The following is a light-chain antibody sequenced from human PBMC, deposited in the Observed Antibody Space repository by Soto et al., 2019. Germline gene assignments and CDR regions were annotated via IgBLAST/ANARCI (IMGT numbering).Light chain of an antibody. Sequence: EIVLTQSPGTLSLSPGERATLSCRASQSVSSSYLAWYQQKPGQAPRLLIYGASSRATGIPDRFSGSGSGTEFTLTISRLEPEDFAVYYCQQYGRPLWTLGQGTKVEIK. J-gene: IGKJ1*01. CDR1: QSVSSSY. V-gene: IGKV3-20*01. CDR3: QQYGRPLWT. CDR2: GAS.